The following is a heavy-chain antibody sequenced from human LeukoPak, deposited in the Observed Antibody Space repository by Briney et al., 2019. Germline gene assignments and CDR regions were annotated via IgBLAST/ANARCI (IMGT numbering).Heavy chain of an antibody. CDR3: ARSPSGYDSYFDY. Sequence: SETLSLTCAVYGESFSGYYWSWIRQPPGKGLEWIGYIYYSGSTNYNPSLKSRVTISVDTSKNQSSLKLSSVTAADTAVYYCARSPSGYDSYFDYWGQGTLVTVSS. J-gene: IGHJ4*02. D-gene: IGHD5-12*01. CDR1: GESFSGYY. V-gene: IGHV4-59*08. CDR2: IYYSGST.